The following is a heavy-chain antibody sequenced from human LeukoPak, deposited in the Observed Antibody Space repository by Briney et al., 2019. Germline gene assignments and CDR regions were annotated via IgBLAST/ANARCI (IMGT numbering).Heavy chain of an antibody. Sequence: PSETLSLTCAVYGGSFSGYYWSWIRQPPGKGLEWIGEINHSGSTNYNPSLKSRVTISVDTSKNQFSLKLSSVTAADTAVYYCARGPGYCSSTSCYKGWFDPWGQGTLVTASS. CDR2: INHSGST. CDR3: ARGPGYCSSTSCYKGWFDP. J-gene: IGHJ5*02. CDR1: GGSFSGYY. D-gene: IGHD2-2*02. V-gene: IGHV4-34*01.